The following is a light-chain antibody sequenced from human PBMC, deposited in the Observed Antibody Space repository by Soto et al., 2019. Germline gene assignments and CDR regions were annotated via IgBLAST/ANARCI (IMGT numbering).Light chain of an antibody. V-gene: IGKV3-20*01. CDR1: RSVSSNS. J-gene: IGKJ4*01. Sequence: EIVLTQSPGTLSLSPGERATLSCWASRSVSSNSLAWYQQKPGQSPRLLIYRASSRATGIPDRFSGSGSGTDFTLTISRLEPEDIAVYSCQQYGSSPLTFGGGTKVEIK. CDR3: QQYGSSPLT. CDR2: RAS.